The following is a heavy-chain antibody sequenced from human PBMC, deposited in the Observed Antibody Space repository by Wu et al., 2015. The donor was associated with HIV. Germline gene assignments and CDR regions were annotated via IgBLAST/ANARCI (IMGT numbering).Heavy chain of an antibody. CDR2: INPNSGGT. CDR1: GYTFSGYY. D-gene: IGHD3-3*01. V-gene: IGHV1-2*02. J-gene: IGHJ4*02. CDR3: ARDQTITIFGVVQGGGDY. Sequence: QVQLVQSGAEVKKPGASVKVSCKASGYTFSGYYIHWVRQAPGQGLEWMGWINPNSGGTNFAQKFQGNISMTRDTSINTVWLQVSSLRSDDTGIYYCARDQTITIFGVVQGGGDYWGQGTLVTVSS.